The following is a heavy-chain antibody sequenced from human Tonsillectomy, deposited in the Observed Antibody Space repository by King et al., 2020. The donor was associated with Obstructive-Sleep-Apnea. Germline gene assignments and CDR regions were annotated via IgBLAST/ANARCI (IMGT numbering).Heavy chain of an antibody. D-gene: IGHD4-17*01. CDR3: ARLRGVFGDYLEAFDY. CDR2: ISYDGSNK. CDR1: GFTFSSYA. V-gene: IGHV3-30*04. Sequence: VQLVESGGGVVQPGRSLRLSCAASGFTFSSYAMHWVRQAPGKGLEWVAVISYDGSNKYYADSVKGRFTISRDNCKNTLYLQMNSLRAEDTAVYYCARLRGVFGDYLEAFDYWGQGTLVTVSS. J-gene: IGHJ4*02.